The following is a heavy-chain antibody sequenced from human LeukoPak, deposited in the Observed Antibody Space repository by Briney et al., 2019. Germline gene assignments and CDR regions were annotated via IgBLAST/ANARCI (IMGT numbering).Heavy chain of an antibody. CDR3: ARDRGWAGYSYGFYY. V-gene: IGHV1-69*13. Sequence: SVKVSCKASGGTFSSYAISWVRQAPGQGLEWLGGIIPIFGTANYAQKFQGRVTITADESTSTAYMELSSLRSEDTAVYYCARDRGWAGYSYGFYYWGQGALVTVSS. D-gene: IGHD5-18*01. CDR1: GGTFSSYA. J-gene: IGHJ4*02. CDR2: IIPIFGTA.